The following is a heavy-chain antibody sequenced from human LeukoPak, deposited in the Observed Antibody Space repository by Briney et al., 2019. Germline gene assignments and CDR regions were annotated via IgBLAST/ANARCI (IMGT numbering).Heavy chain of an antibody. CDR2: ISGSGGST. CDR3: AKDPITYYYDSSGYYHNWFDP. J-gene: IGHJ5*02. V-gene: IGHV3-23*01. CDR1: GFTFSSYA. D-gene: IGHD3-22*01. Sequence: GGSLRLSCAASGFTFSSYAMSWVRQAPGKGLEWVSAISGSGGSTYYADSVKGRFTISRDNSKNTLYLQMNSLRAEDTAVYYCAKDPITYYYDSSGYYHNWFDPWGQGTLVTVSS.